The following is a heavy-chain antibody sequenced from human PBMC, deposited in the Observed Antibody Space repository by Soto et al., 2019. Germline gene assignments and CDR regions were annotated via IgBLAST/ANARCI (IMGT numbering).Heavy chain of an antibody. D-gene: IGHD2-2*01. CDR2: IYYSGNT. V-gene: IGHV4-39*01. CDR3: ARRISTSRSQWFDP. Sequence: SETLSLTCTVSGGSIISSSDYWGWIRQPPGKGLEWIGKIYYSGNTVYNPSLKSRVTISVDTSKNQFSLKLSSVTAADTAVYYCARRISTSRSQWFDPWSQGTLVTVSS. CDR1: GGSIISSSDY. J-gene: IGHJ5*02.